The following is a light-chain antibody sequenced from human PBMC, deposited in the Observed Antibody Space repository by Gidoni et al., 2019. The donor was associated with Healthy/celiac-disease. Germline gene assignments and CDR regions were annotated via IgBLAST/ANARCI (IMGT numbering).Light chain of an antibody. J-gene: IGKJ1*01. CDR2: GAS. CDR3: QQYGSAPRT. Sequence: EIALTQSPGTLSLSPGERATLSCRASQRVSSSYLAWYQQKPGQAPRLLISGASSRATGIPDRFSGSGSGTDFTLTISRLEPEDFAVYYCQQYGSAPRTFGQGTKVEIK. CDR1: QRVSSSY. V-gene: IGKV3-20*01.